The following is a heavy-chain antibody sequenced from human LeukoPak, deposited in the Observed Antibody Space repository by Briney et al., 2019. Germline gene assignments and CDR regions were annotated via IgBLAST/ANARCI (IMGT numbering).Heavy chain of an antibody. J-gene: IGHJ4*02. V-gene: IGHV3-7*01. D-gene: IGHD1-14*01. CDR1: GFTLNRYW. Sequence: GGSLSLSCAASGFTLNRYWMSWVHQAPGKGLEWVANINEGGGERHYVDSVKGRFTISRDNAKNSLYLQMNSLRAEDTAVYYRARGGNLENWGGGTLVTVSS. CDR2: INEGGGER. CDR3: ARGGNLEN.